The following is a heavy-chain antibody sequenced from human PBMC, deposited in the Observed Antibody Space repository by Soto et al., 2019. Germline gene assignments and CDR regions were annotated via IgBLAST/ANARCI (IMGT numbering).Heavy chain of an antibody. D-gene: IGHD4-17*01. CDR3: AHPRGYGVFDAYDI. Sequence: GSLRLSCVASGFTFSIYAMSWVRQAPGKGLEWVSALNAGGDNTYYADSVKGRFTISRDNSMSALYLQMNSLRIEDTAVYYCAHPRGYGVFDAYDIWGQGTTVTVSS. V-gene: IGHV3-23*01. J-gene: IGHJ3*02. CDR1: GFTFSIYA. CDR2: LNAGGDNT.